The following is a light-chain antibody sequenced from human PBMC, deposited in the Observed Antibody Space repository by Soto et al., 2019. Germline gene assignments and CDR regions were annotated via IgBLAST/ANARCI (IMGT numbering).Light chain of an antibody. Sequence: QTVVIQSPSASASLGASVKLTCTLSSGRSSYTIAWHQQQPGKGPRYLMKLYSDGSHIKGDGIPDRFSGSTSGAERYLTISNLQSEDEADYYCQTWDNDVKWEFGGGTKLTVL. V-gene: IGLV4-69*01. J-gene: IGLJ2*01. CDR1: SGRSSYT. CDR2: LYSDGSH. CDR3: QTWDNDVKWE.